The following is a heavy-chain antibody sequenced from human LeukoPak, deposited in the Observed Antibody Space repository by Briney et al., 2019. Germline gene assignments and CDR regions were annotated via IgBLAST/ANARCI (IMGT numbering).Heavy chain of an antibody. CDR3: AKASIRYFDPPDY. Sequence: PSETLSLTCTVSGGSISIYYWSWIRQPAGKGLEWIGRIYTSGSTNYNPSLKSRVTMSVDTSRNQFSLKLSSVTAADTAVYYRAKASIRYFDPPDYWGQGTLVTVSS. J-gene: IGHJ4*02. V-gene: IGHV4-4*07. CDR1: GGSISIYY. CDR2: IYTSGST. D-gene: IGHD3-9*01.